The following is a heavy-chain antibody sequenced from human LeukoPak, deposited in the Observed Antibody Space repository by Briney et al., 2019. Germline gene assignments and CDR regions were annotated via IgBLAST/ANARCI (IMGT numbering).Heavy chain of an antibody. J-gene: IGHJ3*02. CDR2: ISGSGGST. Sequence: PGGSLRLSCAASGFTFSSYAMSWVRQAPGKGLEWVSAISGSGGSTYYADSVKGRFTISRDNSKNTLYLQMNSLGAEDTAVYYCARVYYGSGVTHGFDIWGQGTMVTVSS. CDR1: GFTFSSYA. V-gene: IGHV3-23*01. D-gene: IGHD3-10*01. CDR3: ARVYYGSGVTHGFDI.